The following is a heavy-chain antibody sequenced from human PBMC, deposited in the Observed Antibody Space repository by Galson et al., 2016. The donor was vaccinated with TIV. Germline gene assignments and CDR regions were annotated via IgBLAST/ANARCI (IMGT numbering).Heavy chain of an antibody. CDR2: FDPEVSKT. CDR3: ATVAWFPGLSLDN. Sequence: IHWVRQAPGKGLEWMGGFDPEVSKTVYAQMLQGRVTMAADTSRNTAYMELGSLRFEDTAVYYCATVAWFPGLSLDNWGQGTLVTVSS. V-gene: IGHV1-24*01. J-gene: IGHJ4*02. D-gene: IGHD2/OR15-2a*01.